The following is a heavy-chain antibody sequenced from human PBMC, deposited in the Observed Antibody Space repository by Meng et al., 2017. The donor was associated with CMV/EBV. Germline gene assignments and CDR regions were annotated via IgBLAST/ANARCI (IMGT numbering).Heavy chain of an antibody. Sequence: GESLKISCAASGFTFSSYEMNWVRQAPGKGLEWVSYISSSGSTIYYADSVKGRFTISRDNAKNSLYLQMSSLRAEDTAVYYCASRRDGYNVDYWGQGTLVTVSS. CDR1: GFTFSSYE. CDR2: ISSSGSTI. V-gene: IGHV3-48*03. CDR3: ASRRDGYNVDY. D-gene: IGHD5-24*01. J-gene: IGHJ4*02.